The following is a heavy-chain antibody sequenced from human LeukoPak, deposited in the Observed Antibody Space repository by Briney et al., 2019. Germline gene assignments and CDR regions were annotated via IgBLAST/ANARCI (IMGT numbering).Heavy chain of an antibody. CDR2: ISGSGGST. CDR1: GFTFSSYA. J-gene: IGHJ4*02. Sequence: QSGRSLRLSCAASGFTFSSYAMSWVRQPPGRGLEWVSAISGSGGSTYYADSVKGRFTISRDNSKNTLYLQMNSLRAEDTAVYYCAKELAVAAAFDYWGQGTLVTVSS. V-gene: IGHV3-23*01. D-gene: IGHD6-19*01. CDR3: AKELAVAAAFDY.